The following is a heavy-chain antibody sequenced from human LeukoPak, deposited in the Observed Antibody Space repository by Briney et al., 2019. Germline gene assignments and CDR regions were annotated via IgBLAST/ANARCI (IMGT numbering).Heavy chain of an antibody. CDR3: ARTRGTHISMAYLDS. V-gene: IGHV1-2*02. CDR2: INPNNGDT. CDR1: GYTFTGIV. J-gene: IGHJ4*02. D-gene: IGHD2/OR15-2a*01. Sequence: ASVKVSCKTSGYTFTGIVMHWVRPAPGRGHEWMGWINPNNGDTNYAQKFQGRVTMTRVTSITTAYMELSSLRSDDTAVYYCARTRGTHISMAYLDSWGQGTLVTVSS.